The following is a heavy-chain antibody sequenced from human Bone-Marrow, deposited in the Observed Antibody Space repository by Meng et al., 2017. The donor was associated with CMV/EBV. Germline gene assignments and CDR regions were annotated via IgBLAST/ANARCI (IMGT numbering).Heavy chain of an antibody. CDR2: INPNSGGT. CDR1: GYTLTGYY. CDR3: ARAAVNDFWSGYFVDY. D-gene: IGHD3-3*01. Sequence: ASVKVSCKASGYTLTGYYMHWVRQAPGQGLEWMGWINPNSGGTNYAQKFQGRVTMTRDTSISTAYMELSRLRSDDTAVYYCARAAVNDFWSGYFVDYWGQGTLVTVSS. V-gene: IGHV1-2*02. J-gene: IGHJ4*02.